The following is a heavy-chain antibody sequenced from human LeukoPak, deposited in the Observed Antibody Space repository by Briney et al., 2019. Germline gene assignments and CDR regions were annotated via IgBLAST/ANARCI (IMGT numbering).Heavy chain of an antibody. CDR2: ISGSGGST. Sequence: GGSLRLSCAASGFTFSSYAMSWVRQAPGKGLEWVSAISGSGGSTYYADSVKGRFTISRDNSKNTLYLQMNSLRAEDTAVYYCARDVASGHGYERYFDYWGQGTLVTVSS. CDR1: GFTFSSYA. D-gene: IGHD5-12*01. J-gene: IGHJ4*02. CDR3: ARDVASGHGYERYFDY. V-gene: IGHV3-23*01.